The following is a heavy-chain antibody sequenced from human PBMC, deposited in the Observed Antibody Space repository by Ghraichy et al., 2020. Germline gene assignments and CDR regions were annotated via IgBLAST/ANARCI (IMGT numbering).Heavy chain of an antibody. CDR2: IKQDGSEK. J-gene: IGHJ6*02. Sequence: GESLNISCAASGFTFSSYWMSWVRQAPGKGLEWVANIKQDGSEKYYVDSVKGRFTISRDNAKNSLYLQMNSLRAEDTAVYYCARDRLGTGYSGMDVWGQGTTVTVSS. V-gene: IGHV3-7*01. CDR1: GFTFSSYW. CDR3: ARDRLGTGYSGMDV. D-gene: IGHD3/OR15-3a*01.